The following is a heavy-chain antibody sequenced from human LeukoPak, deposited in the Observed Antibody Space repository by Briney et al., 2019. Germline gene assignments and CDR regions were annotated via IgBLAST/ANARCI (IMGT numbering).Heavy chain of an antibody. CDR2: INPSGGST. Sequence: GASVKVSCKASGGTFTSYYMHWVRQAPGQGLEWMGIINPSGGSTSYAQKFQGRVTMTRDMSTSTVYMELSSLRSEDTAVYYCAREEVVGGGWFDPWGQGTLVTVSS. V-gene: IGHV1-46*01. D-gene: IGHD2-15*01. CDR1: GGTFTSYY. CDR3: AREEVVGGGWFDP. J-gene: IGHJ5*02.